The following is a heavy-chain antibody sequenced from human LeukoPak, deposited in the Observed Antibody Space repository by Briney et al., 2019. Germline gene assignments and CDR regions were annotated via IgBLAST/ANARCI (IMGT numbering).Heavy chain of an antibody. V-gene: IGHV1-2*02. D-gene: IGHD2-21*01. Sequence: RASVKVSCKASGYTFTGYYLHWVRQAPGQGLEWMGWFNPKSGGTDSAQKFQGRVTMTRDTSISTAYMELGRLRSDDTAVYYCARETRDGEGDAVDVWGQGTMVTVSS. J-gene: IGHJ3*01. CDR1: GYTFTGYY. CDR2: FNPKSGGT. CDR3: ARETRDGEGDAVDV.